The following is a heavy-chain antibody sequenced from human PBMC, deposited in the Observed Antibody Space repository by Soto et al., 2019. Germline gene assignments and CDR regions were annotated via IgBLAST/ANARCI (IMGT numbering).Heavy chain of an antibody. CDR1: GFNFYNYA. D-gene: IGHD1-26*01. Sequence: GGSLRLSCAASGFNFYNYAMHWVRRAPGKGLAWVSTISWMSSITAYADSVKGRFTISRDNAQSSLYLQMNSLSPEDTAFYYCAGFISGSPDYYFDYWGQGALVTVS. CDR3: AGFISGSPDYYFDY. CDR2: ISWMSSIT. J-gene: IGHJ4*02. V-gene: IGHV3-9*01.